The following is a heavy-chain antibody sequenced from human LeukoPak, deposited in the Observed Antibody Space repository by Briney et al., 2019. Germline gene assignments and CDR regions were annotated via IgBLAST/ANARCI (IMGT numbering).Heavy chain of an antibody. V-gene: IGHV3-30-3*01. CDR1: GFTFSSYA. J-gene: IGHJ4*02. CDR2: ISYDGSNK. D-gene: IGHD4-17*01. CDR3: AKDYSTVTTSFGY. Sequence: PGRSLRLSCAASGFTFSSYAMHWVRQAPGKGLEWVAVISYDGSNKYYADSVKGRFTISRDNSENTLYLQMNSLRAEDTAVYYCAKDYSTVTTSFGYWGQGTLVTVSS.